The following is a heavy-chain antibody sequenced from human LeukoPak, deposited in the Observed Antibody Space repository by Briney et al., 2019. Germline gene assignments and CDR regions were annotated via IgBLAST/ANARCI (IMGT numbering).Heavy chain of an antibody. CDR1: GFIFKKYW. CDR2: IKEDGSET. Sequence: SGESLRLSCAASGFIFKKYWMNWVRQVPGKGLECLANIKEDGSETYYADSVKGRFTISRDNSKNTLYLQMNSLRAEDTAVYYCARDPRGSPGTFDIWGQGTMVTVSS. J-gene: IGHJ3*02. V-gene: IGHV3-7*01. D-gene: IGHD1-26*01. CDR3: ARDPRGSPGTFDI.